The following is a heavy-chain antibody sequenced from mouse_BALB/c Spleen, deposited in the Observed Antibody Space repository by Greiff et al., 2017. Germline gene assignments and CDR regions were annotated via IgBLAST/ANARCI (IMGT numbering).Heavy chain of an antibody. CDR3: TGEGGNSDFDY. D-gene: IGHD2-1*01. J-gene: IGHJ2*01. V-gene: IGHV5-6-4*01. CDR1: GFTFSSYT. Sequence: EVKVVESGGGLVKPGGSLKLSCAASGFTFSSYTMSWVRQTPEKRLEWVATISSGGSYTYYPDSVKGRFTISRDNAKNTLYLQMSRLKSEDTAMYYCTGEGGNSDFDYWGQGTTLTVSS. CDR2: ISSGGSYT.